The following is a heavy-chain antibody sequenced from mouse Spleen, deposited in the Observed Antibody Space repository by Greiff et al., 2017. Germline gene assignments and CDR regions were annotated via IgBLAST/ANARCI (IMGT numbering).Heavy chain of an antibody. CDR3: ARYSRYYAMDY. CDR2: ISSGSSTI. D-gene: IGHD2-5*01. Sequence: DVMLVESGGGLVKPGGSLKLSCAASGFTFSDYGMHWVRQAPEKGLEWVAYISSGSSTIYYADTVKGRFTISRDNAKNTLFLQMTSLRSEDTAMYYCARYSRYYAMDYWGQGTSVTVSS. CDR1: GFTFSDYG. V-gene: IGHV5-17*01. J-gene: IGHJ4*01.